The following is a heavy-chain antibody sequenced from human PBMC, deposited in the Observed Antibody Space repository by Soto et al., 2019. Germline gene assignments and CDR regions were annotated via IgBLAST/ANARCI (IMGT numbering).Heavy chain of an antibody. CDR3: ARDADYGGSRGGMDV. CDR1: GGSVNNANYF. CDR2: IYYSGST. J-gene: IGHJ6*02. V-gene: IGHV4-31*03. Sequence: QVRLEESGPGLVKPSETLSLICSVSGGSVNNANYFWNWIRHHPENGLEWIGYIYYSGSTRYNPSFKTRATLSIETSKKQFSLRLNSVTVADTAVYFCARDADYGGSRGGMDVWGRGTTVTVSS. D-gene: IGHD4-17*01.